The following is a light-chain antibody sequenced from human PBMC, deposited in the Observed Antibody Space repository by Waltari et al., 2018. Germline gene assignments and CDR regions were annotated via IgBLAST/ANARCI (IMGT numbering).Light chain of an antibody. CDR1: SSNIGTNY. CDR2: EKT. J-gene: IGLJ7*01. V-gene: IGLV1-51*02. Sequence: QSVLPQPPSVSAAPGQRVTISSSRGSSNIGTNYVSWYRQFPGTPPKLLIYEKTGRPPGSPGRSSGSKSGTSAALDITGAQAGDEADYYCGTWDSSLSGAVFGGGTLLSVL. CDR3: GTWDSSLSGAV.